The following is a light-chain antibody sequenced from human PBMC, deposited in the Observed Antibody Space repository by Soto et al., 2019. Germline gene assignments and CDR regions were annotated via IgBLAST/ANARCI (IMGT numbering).Light chain of an antibody. J-gene: IGLJ3*02. CDR1: SSNIGAGYD. Sequence: QSVLTQTPSVSGAPGQRVTISCTGSSSNIGAGYDVHWYQQLPGTAPKLLIYGNSNRPSGVPDRFSGSKSGTSASLAITGLQAEYEADYYCQSYDSSLSGSKVFGGGTKVTVL. CDR3: QSYDSSLSGSKV. CDR2: GNS. V-gene: IGLV1-40*01.